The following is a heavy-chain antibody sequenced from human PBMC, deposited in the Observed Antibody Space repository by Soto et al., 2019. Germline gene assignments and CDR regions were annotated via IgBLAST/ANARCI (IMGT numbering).Heavy chain of an antibody. CDR3: ARDVCISTSCSGYSNIYFDY. J-gene: IGHJ4*02. CDR1: GGTFSSYA. D-gene: IGHD2-2*01. Sequence: QVQLVQSGAEVKKPGSSVKVSCKASGGTFSSYAISWVRQAPGQGLEWMGGIIPIFGTANYAQKFQGRVTITADESTSTAYMELSSLRSEDTAVYYCARDVCISTSCSGYSNIYFDYWGQGTLVTVSS. V-gene: IGHV1-69*12. CDR2: IIPIFGTA.